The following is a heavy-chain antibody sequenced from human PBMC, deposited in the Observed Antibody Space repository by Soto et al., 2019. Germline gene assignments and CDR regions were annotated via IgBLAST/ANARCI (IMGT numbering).Heavy chain of an antibody. Sequence: LLIRSLTRPVSGYSVSSGYYRIRLRQPPGKGLEWIGSIYHGGSTYYNPSLNSRVTLSIDMTNNHVSLILNSVTAADTAVYYCARVGPWVPYYYDSSPYTFENWFDPWGQGTLVTVSS. CDR3: ARVGPWVPYYYDSSPYTFENWFDP. CDR2: IYHGGST. J-gene: IGHJ5*02. CDR1: GYSVSSGYY. V-gene: IGHV4-38-2*02. D-gene: IGHD3-22*01.